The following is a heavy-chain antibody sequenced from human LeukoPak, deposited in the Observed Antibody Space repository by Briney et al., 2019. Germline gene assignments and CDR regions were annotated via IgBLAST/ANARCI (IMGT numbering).Heavy chain of an antibody. D-gene: IGHD6-19*01. CDR1: GFTFSSYA. CDR2: ISSNGGST. J-gene: IGHJ4*02. V-gene: IGHV3-64*01. CDR3: ATLFSGPDY. Sequence: GGSLRLSCAASGFTFSSYAMHWVRQAPGKGLEYVSAISSNGGSTYYANSVKGRFPISRDNSKNTLYLQMGSLRAEDMAVYYCATLFSGPDYWGQGTLVTVSS.